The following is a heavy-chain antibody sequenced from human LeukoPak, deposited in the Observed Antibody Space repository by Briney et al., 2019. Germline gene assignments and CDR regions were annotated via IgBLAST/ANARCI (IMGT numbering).Heavy chain of an antibody. V-gene: IGHV3-66*01. Sequence: GGSLRLSCAASGFTVSSNYMSWVRQGPGKGLEWVAVIYSGGRTYYADSVRGRFTISTDNSKNMLYLQMNSLRGEDTAVYYCARERNYYYYMDVWGKGTTVTVSS. CDR3: ARERNYYYYMDV. J-gene: IGHJ6*03. CDR2: IYSGGRT. CDR1: GFTVSSNY.